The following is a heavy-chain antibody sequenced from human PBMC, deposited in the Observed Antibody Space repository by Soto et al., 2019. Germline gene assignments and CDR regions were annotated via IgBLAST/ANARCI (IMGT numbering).Heavy chain of an antibody. V-gene: IGHV1-46*03. D-gene: IGHD4-17*01. J-gene: IGHJ6*03. CDR1: GYTFTSYY. CDR3: ARESTVTTFGYYYYMDV. Sequence: ASVKVSCKASGYTFTSYYMHWVQQAPGQGLEWMGIINPSGGSTSYAQKFQGRVTMTRDTSTSTVYMELSSLRSEDTAVYYCARESTVTTFGYYYYMDVWGKGTTVTVSS. CDR2: INPSGGST.